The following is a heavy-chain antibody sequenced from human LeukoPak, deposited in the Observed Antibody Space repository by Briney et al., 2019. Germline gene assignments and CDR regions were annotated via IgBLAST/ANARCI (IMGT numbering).Heavy chain of an antibody. CDR3: ARIGYSGYPDAFDI. D-gene: IGHD5-12*01. Sequence: ASVKVSCKASGYTFTTYDINWVRQAPGQGLEWVGWISAYNGNTDYAQNLQGRVTMTTDTSTSTAYMELRSLRSDDTAVYYCARIGYSGYPDAFDIWGQGTMVTVSS. CDR2: ISAYNGNT. CDR1: GYTFTTYD. J-gene: IGHJ3*02. V-gene: IGHV1-18*01.